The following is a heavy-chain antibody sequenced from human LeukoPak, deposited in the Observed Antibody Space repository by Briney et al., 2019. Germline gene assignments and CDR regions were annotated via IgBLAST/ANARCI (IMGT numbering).Heavy chain of an antibody. D-gene: IGHD2-21*02. V-gene: IGHV4-38-2*01. J-gene: IGHJ4*02. CDR2: IYHSGST. Sequence: SETLSLTCAVSGYSISSGYYWGWIRQPPGKGVEWIGSIYHSGSTYYNPSLKSRVTISVDTSKNQFSLKLSSVTAADTAVYYCARAGVVVTAIPQYWGQGTLVTVSS. CDR1: GYSISSGYY. CDR3: ARAGVVVTAIPQY.